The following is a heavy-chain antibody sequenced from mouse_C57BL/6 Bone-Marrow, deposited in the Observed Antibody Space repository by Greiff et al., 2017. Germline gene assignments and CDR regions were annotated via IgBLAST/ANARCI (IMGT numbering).Heavy chain of an antibody. Sequence: VQLQQPGAELVKPGASVKLSCKASGYTFTSYWMHWVKQRPGQGLEWIGMIHPNSGSTNYNEKFKSKATLTVDKSSSTAYMQLSSLTSEDSAVYYGARWGYDYDVDYFDYWGQGTTLTVSS. CDR3: ARWGYDYDVDYFDY. CDR1: GYTFTSYW. D-gene: IGHD2-4*01. CDR2: IHPNSGST. J-gene: IGHJ2*01. V-gene: IGHV1-64*01.